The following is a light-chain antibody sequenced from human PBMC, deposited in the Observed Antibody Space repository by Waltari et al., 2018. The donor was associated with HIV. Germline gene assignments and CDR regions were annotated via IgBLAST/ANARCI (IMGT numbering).Light chain of an antibody. J-gene: IGLJ1*01. Sequence: QSALTQPASVSGSPGQSITISCTGTSSDVGGYNYVSWYQQHPGKAPKHMIDEVSNRLSGGSKRFSGAKSGNTASLTISGLQAEDEADYYCSSYTSSSTLYVFGTGTKVTVL. CDR1: SSDVGGYNY. CDR2: EVS. V-gene: IGLV2-14*01. CDR3: SSYTSSSTLYV.